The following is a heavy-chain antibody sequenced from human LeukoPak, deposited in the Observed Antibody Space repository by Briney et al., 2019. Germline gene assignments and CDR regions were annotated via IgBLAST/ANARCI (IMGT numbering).Heavy chain of an antibody. D-gene: IGHD2-2*03. V-gene: IGHV1-18*04. CDR3: ARFWIIGRPFDF. CDR2: ISAYNGNRNGSA. CDR1: GYTFTSYY. J-gene: IGHJ4*02. Sequence: ASVKVSCKASGYTFTSYYMHWVRQAPGQGLEWMGLISAYNGNRNGSANYAQKFQCRLTMTTDTSTNTAYMDLRSLRSDETAIYYCARFWIIGRPFDFWGQGTLVTVSS.